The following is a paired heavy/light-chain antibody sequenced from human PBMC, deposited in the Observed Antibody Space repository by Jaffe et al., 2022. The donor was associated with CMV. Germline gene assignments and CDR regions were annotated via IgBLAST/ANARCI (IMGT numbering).Light chain of an antibody. J-gene: IGKJ4*01. CDR2: GAS. CDR1: QSVSNTY. V-gene: IGKV3-20*01. CDR3: QQYSRSISTS. Sequence: EIVLTQSPGTLSLSPGERATLSCRASQSVSNTYLAWYQQKPGQAPRLLIYGASSRATGIPDRFSGSGSGTDFTLTISRLEPEDFAVYYCQQYSRSISTSFGGGTKVEIK.
Heavy chain of an antibody. CDR2: IIPMLDVV. CDR3: ARVPSSSSGWYWGGSKDYDYYMDV. V-gene: IGHV1-69*09. D-gene: IGHD6-19*01. Sequence: QVQLVQSGAEVKKPGSSVTVSCKASGGTFSSNAISWVRQAPGQGLEWMGKIIPMLDVVTYAQNLQDRVTITADKSASTAYMELTSLRSEDTAVYYCARVPSSSSGWYWGGSKDYDYYMDVWGKGTTVIVSS. CDR1: GGTFSSNA. J-gene: IGHJ6*03.